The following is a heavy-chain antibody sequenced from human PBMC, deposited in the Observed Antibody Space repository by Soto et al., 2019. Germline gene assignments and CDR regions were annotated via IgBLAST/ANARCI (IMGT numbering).Heavy chain of an antibody. V-gene: IGHV3-48*03. CDR2: ISRSGSPI. Sequence: GGSLRLSCAASGFTFSSYEMNWVRQAPGKGLEWVSYISRSGSPIYYADSVKGRFTISRDNAKSSLSLQMNSLTADDTALYYCVRYCAHGCYSPHAFDYWGQGXLVTVSS. CDR1: GFTFSSYE. D-gene: IGHD2-21*02. CDR3: VRYCAHGCYSPHAFDY. J-gene: IGHJ4*02.